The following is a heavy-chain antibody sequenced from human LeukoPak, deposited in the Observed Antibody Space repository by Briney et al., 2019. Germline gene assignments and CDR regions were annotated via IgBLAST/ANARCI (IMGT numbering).Heavy chain of an antibody. V-gene: IGHV5-51*01. J-gene: IGHJ4*02. CDR3: ARGDYGDFRIYYTLFDY. CDR1: GYSFTSYW. D-gene: IGHD4-17*01. Sequence: GESLKISCKGSGYSFTSYWIGWVRQMPGKGLEWMGIIYPGDSDTRYSPSFQGQVTISADKSITTAYLQWSSLKSWDTAMYYCARGDYGDFRIYYTLFDYWGQGTLVTVSS. CDR2: IYPGDSDT.